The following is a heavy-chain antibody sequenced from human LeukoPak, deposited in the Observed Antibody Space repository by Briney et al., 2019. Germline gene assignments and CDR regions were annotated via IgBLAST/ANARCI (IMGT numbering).Heavy chain of an antibody. CDR3: ARDSRLLGATSND. CDR2: ISQSGST. Sequence: SETLSLTCAVSGGSISDTEWWTWVRQPPGKGLEWIGEISQSGSTNYNPSLASRVTFSMDKSKSQFSLKVTSVTAADTAVYYCARDSRLLGATSNDWGQGTLVTVSS. CDR1: GGSISDTEW. D-gene: IGHD1-26*01. V-gene: IGHV4-4*02. J-gene: IGHJ4*02.